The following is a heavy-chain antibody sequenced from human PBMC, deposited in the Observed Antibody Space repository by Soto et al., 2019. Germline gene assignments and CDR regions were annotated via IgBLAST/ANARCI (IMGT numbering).Heavy chain of an antibody. D-gene: IGHD5-12*01. CDR1: GYTFTSYA. V-gene: IGHV1-3*01. Sequence: QVQLVQSGAEVKKPGASVKVSCKASGYTFTSYAMHWVRQAPGQRLEWMGWINAGNGNTKYSQKFQGRVTITRDTSASTAYMELSSLRSEDTAVYYCARVREYSGYLDYWGQGTLVTVSS. CDR3: ARVREYSGYLDY. CDR2: INAGNGNT. J-gene: IGHJ4*02.